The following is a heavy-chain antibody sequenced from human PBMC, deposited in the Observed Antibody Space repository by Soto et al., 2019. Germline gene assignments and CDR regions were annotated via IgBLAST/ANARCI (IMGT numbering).Heavy chain of an antibody. CDR2: IYYSGST. D-gene: IGHD1-7*01. J-gene: IGHJ6*03. Sequence: PSETLSLTCTVSGGSISSGGYYWSWIRQHPGKGLEWIGYIYYSGSTYYNPALKSRVTISVDTSKNQFSLKLSSVTAADTAVYYCARVPLYNWNYDGYYYYYMDVWGKGTTVTVSS. CDR1: GGSISSGGYY. CDR3: ARVPLYNWNYDGYYYYYMDV. V-gene: IGHV4-31*03.